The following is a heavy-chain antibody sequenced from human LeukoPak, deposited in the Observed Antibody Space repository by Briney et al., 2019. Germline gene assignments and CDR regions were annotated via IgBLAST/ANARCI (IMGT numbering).Heavy chain of an antibody. CDR2: IRYDESNN. D-gene: IGHD4-17*01. V-gene: IGHV3-30*02. J-gene: IGHJ4*02. Sequence: GGSLRLSCAASGFTFSTFGMHWVRQAPGKGLEWVAFIRYDESNNYYADSVKGRFTNSRDNSKNTLYLQINSLKTEDTAVYYCAKDEGHYGTDYWGQGTLVTVSS. CDR1: GFTFSTFG. CDR3: AKDEGHYGTDY.